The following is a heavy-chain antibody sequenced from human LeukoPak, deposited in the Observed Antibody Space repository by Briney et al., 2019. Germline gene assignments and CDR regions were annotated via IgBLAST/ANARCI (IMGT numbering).Heavy chain of an antibody. J-gene: IGHJ4*02. CDR2: VSSSGANT. D-gene: IGHD2-21*01. CDR1: GFSFNSAA. Sequence: GGSLRLSCAASGFSFNSAAMTWVRQAPGKGLEWVSLVSSSGANTYYADSVKSRFTISRDNSKNTLYLQMSSLRAEDTAIYYCAKDIQGSYWGQGTLVTVSS. CDR3: AKDIQGSY. V-gene: IGHV3-23*01.